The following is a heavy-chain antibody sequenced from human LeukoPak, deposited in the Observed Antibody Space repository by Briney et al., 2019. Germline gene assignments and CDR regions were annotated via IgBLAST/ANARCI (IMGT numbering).Heavy chain of an antibody. CDR2: INTNTGNP. D-gene: IGHD3-9*01. CDR1: GYTFTNYG. CDR3: ARRTLPILTGATYNWFDP. V-gene: IGHV7-4-1*02. Sequence: ASVKVSCKASGYTFTNYGMNWVRQAPGQGLEWMGWINTNTGNPTYAQGFTGRFVFSLDTSVSTTYLHISSLKTEDTAVYYCARRTLPILTGATYNWFDPWGQGTLVTVSS. J-gene: IGHJ5*02.